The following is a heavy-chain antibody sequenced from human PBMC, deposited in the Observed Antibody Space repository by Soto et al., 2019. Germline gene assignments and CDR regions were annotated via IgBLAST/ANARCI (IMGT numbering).Heavy chain of an antibody. Sequence: PSETLSLTCTVSGGSISSGGYYWSWIRQHPGKGLEWIGYIYYSGSTYYNPSLKSRVTISVDTSKNQFSLKLSSVTAADTAVYYCARAEGTVTDEYYFDYWGQGTLVTVSS. D-gene: IGHD4-4*01. CDR2: IYYSGST. CDR3: ARAEGTVTDEYYFDY. CDR1: GGSISSGGYY. J-gene: IGHJ4*02. V-gene: IGHV4-31*03.